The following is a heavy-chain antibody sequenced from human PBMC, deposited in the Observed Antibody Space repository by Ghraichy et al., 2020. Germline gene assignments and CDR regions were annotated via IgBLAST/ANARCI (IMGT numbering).Heavy chain of an antibody. D-gene: IGHD6-13*01. Sequence: GGSLRLSCAASGFTFSSYAMSWVRQAPGKGLEWVSAISGSGGSTYYADSVKGRFTISRDNSKNTLYLQMNSLGAEDTAVYYCAKDPVYSSSWYNWFDPWGQGTLVTVSS. CDR3: AKDPVYSSSWYNWFDP. CDR2: ISGSGGST. V-gene: IGHV3-23*01. CDR1: GFTFSSYA. J-gene: IGHJ5*02.